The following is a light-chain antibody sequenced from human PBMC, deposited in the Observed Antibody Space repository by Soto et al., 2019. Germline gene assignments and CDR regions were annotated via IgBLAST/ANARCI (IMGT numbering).Light chain of an antibody. CDR1: SSDVGSYNL. CDR2: EGN. J-gene: IGLJ1*01. CDR3: CSYAGTNTSV. V-gene: IGLV2-23*01. Sequence: QSALTQPASVSGSPGQSITISCTGTSSDVGSYNLVSWYQQHPGKAPKLMIYEGNKRPSGVSNRFSGSKSANTASLTISGLQTEDEADYYCCSYAGTNTSVFGTGTKVTVL.